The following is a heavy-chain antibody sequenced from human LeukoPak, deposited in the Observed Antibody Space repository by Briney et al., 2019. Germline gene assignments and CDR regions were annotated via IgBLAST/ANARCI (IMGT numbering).Heavy chain of an antibody. J-gene: IGHJ4*02. CDR1: GITFITYA. V-gene: IGHV3-23*01. CDR3: VCGSSIPDH. CDR2: ISERGDTT. D-gene: IGHD6-19*01. Sequence: PGGSLRLSCVASGITFITYAMTWVRQAPGKGLEWVSSISERGDTTYYADSVRGRFTISRDNSKNTLYLQMNSVRVEDTAVYFCVCGSSIPDHWGLGTLVTVSS.